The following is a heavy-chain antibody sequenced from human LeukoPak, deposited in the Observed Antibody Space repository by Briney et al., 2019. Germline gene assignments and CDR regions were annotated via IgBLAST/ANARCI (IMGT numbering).Heavy chain of an antibody. CDR2: IYTSGST. Sequence: PSETLSLTCTVSGGSISSYYWSWIRQPAGKGLTWIGHIYTSGSTNYNPSLKSRVTISVDTSKNQFSLKLSSVTAADTAVYYCASSTGATTPYYYYYMDVWGKGTTVTVSS. D-gene: IGHD1-26*01. V-gene: IGHV4-4*07. CDR3: ASSTGATTPYYYYYMDV. CDR1: GGSISSYY. J-gene: IGHJ6*03.